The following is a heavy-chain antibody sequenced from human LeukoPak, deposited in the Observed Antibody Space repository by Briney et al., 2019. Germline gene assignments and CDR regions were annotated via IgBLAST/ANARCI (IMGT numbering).Heavy chain of an antibody. J-gene: IGHJ6*04. D-gene: IGHD5-18*01. Sequence: PSETLSLTCAVYGGSFSGYYWSWIRQPPGKGLEWIGEINHSGSTNYNPSLKSRVTISVDTSKNQFSLKLSSVTAADTAVYYCARQWWIQLWLVGMDVWGKGTTVTISS. V-gene: IGHV4-34*01. CDR3: ARQWWIQLWLVGMDV. CDR2: INHSGST. CDR1: GGSFSGYY.